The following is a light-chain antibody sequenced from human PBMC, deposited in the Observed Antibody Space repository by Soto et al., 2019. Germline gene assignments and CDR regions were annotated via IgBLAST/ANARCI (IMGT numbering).Light chain of an antibody. CDR2: GAS. CDR3: QRYGSSPET. V-gene: IGKV3-20*01. CDR1: QSVSSSY. Sequence: EIVLTQSPGTLSLSPGERATLSCRASQSVSSSYLAWYQQKPGQAPRPLIYGASSRATGIPDRFSGSGSGTDFTRNISRLEPEDFALYYCQRYGSSPETFGQGTKVEIK. J-gene: IGKJ1*01.